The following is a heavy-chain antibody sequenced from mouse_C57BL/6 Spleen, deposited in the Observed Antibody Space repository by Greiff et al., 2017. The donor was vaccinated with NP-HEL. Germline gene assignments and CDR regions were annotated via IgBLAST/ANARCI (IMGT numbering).Heavy chain of an antibody. CDR1: GYTFTDYY. Sequence: EVKLMESGPVLVKPGASVKMSCKASGYTFTDYYMNWVKQSHGKSLEWIGVINPYNGGTSYNQKFKGKATLTVDKSSSTAYMELNSLTSEDSAVYYCASITTVVEGGYFDVWGTGTTVTVSS. CDR3: ASITTVVEGGYFDV. D-gene: IGHD1-1*01. CDR2: INPYNGGT. V-gene: IGHV1-19*01. J-gene: IGHJ1*03.